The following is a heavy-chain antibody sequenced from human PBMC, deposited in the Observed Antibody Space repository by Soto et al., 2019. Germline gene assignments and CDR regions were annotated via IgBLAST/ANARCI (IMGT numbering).Heavy chain of an antibody. CDR3: AREGIAVAAYYYYGMDV. J-gene: IGHJ6*02. Sequence: GASVKVSCKTSGFTLSSSAVHWVRQARGHRLQWIGWIDVGSGNANYAQMDQERVTISRDTSISTAYMELSRLRSDDTAVYYCAREGIAVAAYYYYGMDVWGQGTTVTVS. CDR2: IDVGSGNA. D-gene: IGHD6-19*01. CDR1: GFTLSSSA. V-gene: IGHV1-58*01.